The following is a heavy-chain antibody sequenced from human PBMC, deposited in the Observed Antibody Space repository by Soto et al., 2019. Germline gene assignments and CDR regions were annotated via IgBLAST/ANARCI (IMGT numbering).Heavy chain of an antibody. CDR2: IYWDDDK. V-gene: IGHV2-5*02. J-gene: IGHJ4*02. D-gene: IGHD1-26*01. Sequence: QITLKESGPTLVKPTQTLTLTCTFSGFSLSTSGVGVGWIRQPPGKALEWLALIYWDDDKRYSPSLKSRLTITKDTSKNPVVLTMTNMDPVDTATYYCAHSKWELHFDYWGQGTLVTVSS. CDR3: AHSKWELHFDY. CDR1: GFSLSTSGVG.